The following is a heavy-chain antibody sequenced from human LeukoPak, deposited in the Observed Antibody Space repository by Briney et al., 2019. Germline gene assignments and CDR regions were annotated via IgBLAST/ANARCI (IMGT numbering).Heavy chain of an antibody. Sequence: GGSLRLSCAASGFTFSSYGTHWVRQAPGKGLEWVAVISYDGSNKYYADSVKGRFTISRDNSKNTLYLQMNSLRAEDTAVYYCAKEHYYGSGSYYRGPRYYYGMDVWGQGTTVTVSS. CDR3: AKEHYYGSGSYYRGPRYYYGMDV. V-gene: IGHV3-30*18. D-gene: IGHD3-10*01. CDR1: GFTFSSYG. CDR2: ISYDGSNK. J-gene: IGHJ6*02.